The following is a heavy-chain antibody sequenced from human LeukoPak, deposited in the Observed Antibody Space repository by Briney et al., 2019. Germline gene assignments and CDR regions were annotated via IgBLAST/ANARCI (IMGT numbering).Heavy chain of an antibody. V-gene: IGHV3-49*04. J-gene: IGHJ4*02. Sequence: PGGALRLSCTASGFTFGDYAMSWVRQAPGKGLEWVGFIRSKPYGGTTDYAASVKGRFTISRDDSKSIAYLQMDSLKAEDTAVYYCTSRRQCSGAGCFQGLDYWGQGTLVTVSS. CDR3: TSRRQCSGAGCFQGLDY. CDR2: IRSKPYGGTT. D-gene: IGHD2-15*01. CDR1: GFTFGDYA.